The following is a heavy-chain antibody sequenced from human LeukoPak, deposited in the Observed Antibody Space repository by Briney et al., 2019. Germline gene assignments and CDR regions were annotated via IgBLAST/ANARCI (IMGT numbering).Heavy chain of an antibody. Sequence: SVKVSCKASGGAFSSYAISWVRQAPGQGLEWVGGIIPIFGTANYAQKFQGRVTITADESTSTAYMELSSLRSEDTAVYYCARGSKEDGYPWGDYWGQGTLVTVSS. D-gene: IGHD5-24*01. CDR3: ARGSKEDGYPWGDY. V-gene: IGHV1-69*13. CDR2: IIPIFGTA. J-gene: IGHJ4*02. CDR1: GGAFSSYA.